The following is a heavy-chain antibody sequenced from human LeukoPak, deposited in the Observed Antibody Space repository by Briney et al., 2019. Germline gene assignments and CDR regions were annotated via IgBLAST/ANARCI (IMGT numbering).Heavy chain of an antibody. V-gene: IGHV4-34*01. CDR1: GGSPSGYY. D-gene: IGHD6-19*01. J-gene: IGHJ4*02. Sequence: SETLSLTCAVYGGSPSGYYWSWIRQPPGKRRGWIGEIKLSVGTNYNPSLKRRATMSVDTAKSQLSLKLSAVTAADTAVYYCAGGGGGWYPDYWGQGTLVTVSS. CDR2: IKLSVGT. CDR3: AGGGGGWYPDY.